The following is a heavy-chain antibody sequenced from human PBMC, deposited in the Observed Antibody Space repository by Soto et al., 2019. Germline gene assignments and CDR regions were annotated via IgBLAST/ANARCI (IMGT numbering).Heavy chain of an antibody. V-gene: IGHV3-23*01. J-gene: IGHJ4*02. D-gene: IGHD5-12*01. CDR3: AKDSKVPMATSKEFDY. CDR2: ISGSGGST. CDR1: GFTFSSYA. Sequence: GGSLRLSCAASGFTFSSYAMSWVRQAPGKGLEWVSAISGSGGSTYYADSVKGRFTISRDNSKNTLYLQMNSLRAEDTAVYYSAKDSKVPMATSKEFDYWGQGTLVTVSS.